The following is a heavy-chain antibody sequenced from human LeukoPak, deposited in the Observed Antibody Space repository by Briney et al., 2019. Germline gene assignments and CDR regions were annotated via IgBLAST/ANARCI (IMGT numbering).Heavy chain of an antibody. CDR3: ARDHYDSRGYYYVGDY. J-gene: IGHJ4*02. Sequence: PSETPSLTCTVSGGSISNYYWSWIRQPAGKTLEWIGRIYSSGSTNYNPSLKSRVTMSVDTSKNQFSLKLSSVTAADTAVYYCARDHYDSRGYYYVGDYWGQGTLVTVSS. V-gene: IGHV4-4*07. D-gene: IGHD3-22*01. CDR1: GGSISNYY. CDR2: IYSSGST.